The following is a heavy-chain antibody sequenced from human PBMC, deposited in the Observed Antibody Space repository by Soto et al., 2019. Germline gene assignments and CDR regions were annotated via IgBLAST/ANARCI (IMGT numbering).Heavy chain of an antibody. CDR3: ARHEVDSSGQPPDRGGYYSGMAV. CDR2: IYPGDSDT. D-gene: IGHD3-22*01. CDR1: GYSFTSYW. J-gene: IGHJ6*04. Sequence: PGESLKISCKGSGYSFTSYWSGWVRQMPGKGLEWMGIIYPGDSDTRYSPSFQGQVTISADKSISTAYLQWSSLKASATAMYYWARHEVDSSGQPPDRGGYYSGMAVRGNGTTVPVSP. V-gene: IGHV5-51*01.